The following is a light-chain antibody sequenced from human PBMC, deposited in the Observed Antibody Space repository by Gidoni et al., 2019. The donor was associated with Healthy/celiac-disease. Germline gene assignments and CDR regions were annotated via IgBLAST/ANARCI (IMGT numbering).Light chain of an antibody. CDR2: GAS. CDR1: QSVSSSY. J-gene: IGKJ2*01. V-gene: IGKV3-20*01. Sequence: EIVLTQSPCTLSLSPGERATLSCRASQSVSSSYLAWYQQKPGQAPRLLIYGASSRATGIPDRFSGSGSGTDFTLTISRLETEDFAVYYCQQYGSSHTFGQGTKLEIK. CDR3: QQYGSSHT.